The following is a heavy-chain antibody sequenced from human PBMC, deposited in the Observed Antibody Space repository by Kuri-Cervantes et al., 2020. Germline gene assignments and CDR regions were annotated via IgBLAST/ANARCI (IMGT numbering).Heavy chain of an antibody. Sequence: SCAAFGSTFSSYAMYWVRQAPGKGLEWVAVISYDGSNKYYADSVKGRFTISRDNSKNTLYLQMNSLRAEDTGVYYCARAGSRISMVRGTYGLDVWGQGTTVTVSS. D-gene: IGHD3-10*01. V-gene: IGHV3-30-3*01. CDR1: GSTFSSYA. J-gene: IGHJ6*02. CDR3: ARAGSRISMVRGTYGLDV. CDR2: ISYDGSNK.